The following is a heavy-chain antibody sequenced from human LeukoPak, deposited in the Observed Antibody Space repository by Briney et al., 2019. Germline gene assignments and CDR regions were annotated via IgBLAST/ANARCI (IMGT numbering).Heavy chain of an antibody. V-gene: IGHV3-23*01. CDR3: ARDVHSSSYFDY. J-gene: IGHJ4*02. CDR1: GFTFSSYA. D-gene: IGHD6-6*01. CDR2: ISGSGGST. Sequence: GGSLRLSCAASGFTFSSYAMSWVRQAPGKGLEWVSAISGSGGSTYYADSVKGRFTISRDNSKNTLYLQMNSLRAEDTAVYYCARDVHSSSYFDYWGQGTLVTVSS.